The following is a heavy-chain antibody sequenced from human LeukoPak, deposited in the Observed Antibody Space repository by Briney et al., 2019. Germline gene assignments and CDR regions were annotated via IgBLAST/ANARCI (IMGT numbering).Heavy chain of an antibody. J-gene: IGHJ4*02. CDR2: IYYSGST. D-gene: IGHD3-10*01. Sequence: SETLSLTCAVYGGSFSGYYWSWIRQPPGKGLEWIGYIYYSGSTNYNPSLKSRVTISVDTSKNQFSLKLSSVTAADTAVYYCARETYGLDYFDYWGQGTLVTVSS. CDR1: GGSFSGYY. CDR3: ARETYGLDYFDY. V-gene: IGHV4-59*01.